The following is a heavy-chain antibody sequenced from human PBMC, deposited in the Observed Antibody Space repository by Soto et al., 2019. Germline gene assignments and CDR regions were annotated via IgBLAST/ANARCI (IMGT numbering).Heavy chain of an antibody. CDR3: GRDRSPYSSGLYDFDL. V-gene: IGHV1-18*01. CDR2: ISVYNGKT. Sequence: DSVKVSCKTSGFIFTSYGFSWVRQAPGQGLEWMGWISVYNGKTNYAQKLQGRVTMTTDISTSTAYLELRSLRFDDTAVYYCGRDRSPYSSGLYDFDLWGQGTLVNVSS. D-gene: IGHD6-19*01. CDR1: GFIFTSYG. J-gene: IGHJ4*02.